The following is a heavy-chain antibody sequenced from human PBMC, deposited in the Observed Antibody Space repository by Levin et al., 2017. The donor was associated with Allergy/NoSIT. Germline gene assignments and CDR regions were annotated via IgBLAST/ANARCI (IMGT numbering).Heavy chain of an antibody. CDR3: ARVQTLVQGVIEYYFDY. CDR2: IYYSGST. CDR1: GGSISSGGYY. V-gene: IGHV4-31*03. J-gene: IGHJ4*02. D-gene: IGHD3-10*01. Sequence: PSETLSLTCTVSGGSISSGGYYWSWIRQHPGKGLEWIGYIYYSGSTYYNPSLKSRVTISVDTSKNQFSLKLSSVTAADTAVYYCARVQTLVQGVIEYYFDYWGQGTLVTVSS.